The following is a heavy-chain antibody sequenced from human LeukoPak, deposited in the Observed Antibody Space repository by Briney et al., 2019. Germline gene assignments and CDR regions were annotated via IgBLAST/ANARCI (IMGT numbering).Heavy chain of an antibody. J-gene: IGHJ3*02. D-gene: IGHD3-10*01. CDR1: GFTFSSYA. V-gene: IGHV3-23*01. CDR3: ATGHGSGSWSYYAKTFDI. Sequence: PGGSLRLSCAASGFTFSSYAMSRVRQAPGKGLQCVSAISGGGGSTFYADSVKGRFTISRDDSKNTLFLQMNSLTTEDTAVYYCATGHGSGSWSYYAKTFDIWGRGTMVTVSS. CDR2: ISGGGGST.